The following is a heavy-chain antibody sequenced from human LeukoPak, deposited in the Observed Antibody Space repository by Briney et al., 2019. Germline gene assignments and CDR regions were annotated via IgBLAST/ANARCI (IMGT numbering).Heavy chain of an antibody. J-gene: IGHJ4*02. CDR2: ISSSSTYI. CDR1: RFIFSSYN. Sequence: GGSLRLSCAASRFIFSSYNMNWVRQALGRGLEWVSFISSSSTYIHYADSVKGRFTISRDNAKNSLYLQMNSLRAEDTAVYYCARDHSSGDQLDYWGQGTLVTVSS. D-gene: IGHD6-19*01. V-gene: IGHV3-21*01. CDR3: ARDHSSGDQLDY.